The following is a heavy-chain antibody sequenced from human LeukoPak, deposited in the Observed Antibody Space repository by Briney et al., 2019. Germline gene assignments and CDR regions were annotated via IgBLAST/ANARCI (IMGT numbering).Heavy chain of an antibody. CDR2: INPNSGGT. V-gene: IGHV1-2*02. J-gene: IGHJ1*01. Sequence: EASVKVSCKASGYTFTGYYMHWVRQAPGQGLEWMGWINPNSGGTNYAQKFQGRVTMTRDTSISTAYMELSRLRSDDTAVYYCARGGVVIAKIEYFQHWGQGTLVTVSS. D-gene: IGHD2-21*01. CDR3: ARGGVVIAKIEYFQH. CDR1: GYTFTGYY.